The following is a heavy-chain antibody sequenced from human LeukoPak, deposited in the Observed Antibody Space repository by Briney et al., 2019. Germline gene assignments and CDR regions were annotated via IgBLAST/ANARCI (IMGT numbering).Heavy chain of an antibody. V-gene: IGHV4-39*01. CDR1: GGSISSSSYY. D-gene: IGHD3-3*01. CDR2: IYYSGST. J-gene: IGHJ4*02. Sequence: SETLSLTCTVSGGSISSSSYYWGWIRQPPGRGLEWIGSIYYSGSTYYNPSLKSRVTISVDTSKNQFSLKLGSVTAADTAVYYCARHSSGLEWLLPFDYWGQGTLVTVSS. CDR3: ARHSSGLEWLLPFDY.